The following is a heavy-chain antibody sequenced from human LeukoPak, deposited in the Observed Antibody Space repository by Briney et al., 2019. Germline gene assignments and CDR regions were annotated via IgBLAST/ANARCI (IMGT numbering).Heavy chain of an antibody. V-gene: IGHV4-34*01. CDR3: ARGFIAGAGATLNWFDP. CDR1: GGSSNFDF. CDR2: IDQSGNT. J-gene: IGHJ5*02. D-gene: IGHD6-19*01. Sequence: PSETLSLTCAASGGSSNFDFWTWVRQFPGKGLEWIGEIDQSGNTNYNPPLKSRVTMSFDMSNNQFSLKLKSVNAADTAVYFCARGFIAGAGATLNWFDPWGPGTQVTVSS.